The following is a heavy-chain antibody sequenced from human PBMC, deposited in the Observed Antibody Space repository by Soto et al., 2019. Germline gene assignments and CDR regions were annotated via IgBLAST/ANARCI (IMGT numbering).Heavy chain of an antibody. J-gene: IGHJ6*03. CDR3: AKSLVFVDHAYMYV. CDR1: GGSFSSYI. D-gene: IGHD2-21*01. V-gene: IGHV1-69*02. Sequence: QVQLVQSGAEVKKPGSSVKVSCEASGGSFSSYIFTWVRQAPGQGLEWMGRVIPIQGRANYALQVQDRVTITADKSTNTVYMELRSLRPEDTALYYCAKSLVFVDHAYMYVCGKGTPVTVSS. CDR2: VIPIQGRA.